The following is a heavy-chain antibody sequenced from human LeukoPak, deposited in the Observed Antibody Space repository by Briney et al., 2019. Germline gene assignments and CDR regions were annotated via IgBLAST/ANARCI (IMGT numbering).Heavy chain of an antibody. Sequence: GGSLRLSCAASGFTFSSYEMNWVRQAPGKGLEWVSYISSSGSTIYYADSVKGRFTISRDNAKNSLYLQMNSLRAEDTAVYYVARREGSADYFYYWGQGTLVTVSS. CDR1: GFTFSSYE. CDR2: ISSSGSTI. J-gene: IGHJ4*02. D-gene: IGHD2-15*01. CDR3: ARREGSADYFYY. V-gene: IGHV3-48*03.